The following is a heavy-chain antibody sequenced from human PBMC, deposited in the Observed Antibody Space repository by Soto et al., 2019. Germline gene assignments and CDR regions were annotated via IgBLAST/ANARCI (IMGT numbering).Heavy chain of an antibody. V-gene: IGHV3-23*01. J-gene: IGHJ6*02. D-gene: IGHD4-4*01. Sequence: PGWSLRLSCAASVFPFITYPMNWVRQAPGKGLEWVSGISGTGFSTYYADSVKGRLTISRDNSKNMVFLQMNSLRAENTAVYYCVKFPVITASYYYYAMDVWGQGTTVTVSS. CDR3: VKFPVITASYYYYAMDV. CDR2: ISGTGFST. CDR1: VFPFITYP.